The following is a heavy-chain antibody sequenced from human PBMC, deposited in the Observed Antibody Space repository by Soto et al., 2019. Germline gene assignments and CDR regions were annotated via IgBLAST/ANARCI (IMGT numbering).Heavy chain of an antibody. CDR1: GFTFSNYA. CDR2: IVGSGAST. CDR3: AREEMATAFDY. J-gene: IGHJ4*02. Sequence: PGGSLRLSCAASGFTFSNYAMNWVRQAPGKGLEWVSGIVGSGASTNYADSVKGRFTISRDNSKNTLYLHMNGLRAEDTAVYYCAREEMATAFDYWGQGTLVTVSS. V-gene: IGHV3-23*01. D-gene: IGHD5-18*01.